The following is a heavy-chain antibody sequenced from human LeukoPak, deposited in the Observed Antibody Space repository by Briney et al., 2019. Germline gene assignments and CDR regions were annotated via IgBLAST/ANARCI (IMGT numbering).Heavy chain of an antibody. CDR2: ISTSGSYI. J-gene: IGHJ6*03. D-gene: IGHD1-26*01. CDR1: GFTFSTYS. Sequence: GGSLRLSCAASGFTFSTYSMNWVRQAPGKGLEWVSSISTSGSYIYYADSVKGRFTISRDNAKKSVYLQMNSLRVEGTAVYYCARAYSERYGLGYYYMDVWGKGTTVTISS. CDR3: ARAYSERYGLGYYYMDV. V-gene: IGHV3-21*01.